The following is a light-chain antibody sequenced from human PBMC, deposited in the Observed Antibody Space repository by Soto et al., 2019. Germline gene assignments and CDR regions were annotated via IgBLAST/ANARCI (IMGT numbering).Light chain of an antibody. CDR1: QSVSSSY. Sequence: EIVLTQSPGTLSLSPGERATLSCRASQSVSSSYLAWYQQKPGQAPRLLIYGASSRATGIPDRFSGSGSGTDFTLTLSRLEPEDFAVYYCQQYGSSPPYTFGQVTKLEIK. J-gene: IGKJ2*01. V-gene: IGKV3-20*01. CDR2: GAS. CDR3: QQYGSSPPYT.